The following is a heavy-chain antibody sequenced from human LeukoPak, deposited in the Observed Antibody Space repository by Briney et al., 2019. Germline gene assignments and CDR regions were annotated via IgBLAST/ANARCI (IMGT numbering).Heavy chain of an antibody. CDR3: ARDVSVAGPSPNFGY. V-gene: IGHV1-69*13. J-gene: IGHJ4*02. CDR2: IIPIFGTA. Sequence: VASVQVSCKASGGTFSSYAISCVRQAPGQGLEWMGGIIPIFGTANYAQKFQGRVTITADESTSTAYMELSSLRSEDTAVYYCARDVSVAGPSPNFGYWGQGTLVTVSS. D-gene: IGHD6-19*01. CDR1: GGTFSSYA.